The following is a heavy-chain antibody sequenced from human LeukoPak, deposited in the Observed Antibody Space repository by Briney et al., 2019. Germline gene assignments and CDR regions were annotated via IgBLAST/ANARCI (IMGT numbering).Heavy chain of an antibody. D-gene: IGHD6-19*01. Sequence: PSGTLSLTCAVSGGSISSGGYSWSWIRQPPGKGLEWIGYIYYSGSTNYNPSLKSRVTISVDTSKNQFSLKLSSVTAADTAVYYCARVYSSGWYLGRYFDYWGQGTLVTVSS. CDR2: IYYSGST. CDR1: GGSISSGGYS. CDR3: ARVYSSGWYLGRYFDY. V-gene: IGHV4-61*08. J-gene: IGHJ4*02.